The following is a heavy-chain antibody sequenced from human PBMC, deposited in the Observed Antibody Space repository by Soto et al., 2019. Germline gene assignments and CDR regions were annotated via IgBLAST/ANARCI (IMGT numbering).Heavy chain of an antibody. J-gene: IGHJ4*02. CDR2: ISSSGSTI. Sequence: EVQLVESGGGLVQPGGSLRLSCAASGFTFSSYSMNWVRQAPGKGLEWVSYISSSGSTIYYADSVRGRFTISRDNAKNSLYLQXXXXXXXDTAVYYCARAGYRSVDYWGQGTLVTVSS. D-gene: IGHD3-3*01. CDR3: ARAGYRSVDY. V-gene: IGHV3-48*01. CDR1: GFTFSSYS.